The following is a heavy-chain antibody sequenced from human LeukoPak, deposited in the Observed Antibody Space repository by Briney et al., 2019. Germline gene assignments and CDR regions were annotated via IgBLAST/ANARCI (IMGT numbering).Heavy chain of an antibody. V-gene: IGHV3-23*01. CDR3: AKDRASGTYFDY. Sequence: GGSLRLSCAASGFTFSSYDMSWVRQGPGKGLEWVSAINGSGGSTYFADSLKGRFTISRDNSKNTVYLQMNSLRAEDTAVYYCAKDRASGTYFDYWGQGALVTVSS. J-gene: IGHJ4*02. CDR2: INGSGGST. D-gene: IGHD1-26*01. CDR1: GFTFSSYD.